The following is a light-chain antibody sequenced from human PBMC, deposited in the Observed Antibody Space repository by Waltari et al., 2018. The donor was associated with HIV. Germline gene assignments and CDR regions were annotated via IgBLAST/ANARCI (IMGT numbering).Light chain of an antibody. CDR2: DVS. Sequence: QSALTQPPSASGSPGQSVTISCTGTSSDVGGYNYVSWYQQHPGKAPKLMIYDVSNRPSGVSYRFSGSKSGNTASLTISGLQAEDEADYYCSSYTTSSTWVFGGGTKLTVL. V-gene: IGLV2-14*01. CDR3: SSYTTSSTWV. J-gene: IGLJ3*02. CDR1: SSDVGGYNY.